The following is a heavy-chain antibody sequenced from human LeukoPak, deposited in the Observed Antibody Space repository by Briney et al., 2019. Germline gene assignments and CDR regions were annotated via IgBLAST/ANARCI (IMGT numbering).Heavy chain of an antibody. CDR1: GFTFSSYA. V-gene: IGHV4-34*01. D-gene: IGHD3-22*01. CDR2: INHSGST. Sequence: GSLRLSCAASGFTFSSYAMSWIRQPPGKGLEWIGEINHSGSTNYNPSLKSRVTISVDTSKNQFSLKLSSVTAADTAVYYCARLRTYYYDSSGYYTHYYFDYWGQGTLVTVSS. J-gene: IGHJ4*02. CDR3: ARLRTYYYDSSGYYTHYYFDY.